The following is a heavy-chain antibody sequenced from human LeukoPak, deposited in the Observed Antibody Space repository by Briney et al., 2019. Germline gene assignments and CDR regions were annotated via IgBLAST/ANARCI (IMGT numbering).Heavy chain of an antibody. Sequence: PGGSLRLFRAASGFTFSTYGMHWVRQAPGKGLEWVAVISYDGSYKYHADSLKGRFTISRDNPKNTFYLQMNSLRPEDTAVYYCTRDHSSAYLSYYFDYWGQGSLVAVSS. J-gene: IGHJ4*02. D-gene: IGHD3-22*01. CDR1: GFTFSTYG. V-gene: IGHV3-30*03. CDR3: TRDHSSAYLSYYFDY. CDR2: ISYDGSYK.